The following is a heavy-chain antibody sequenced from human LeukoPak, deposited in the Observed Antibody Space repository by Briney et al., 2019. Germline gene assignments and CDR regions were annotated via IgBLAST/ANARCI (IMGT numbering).Heavy chain of an antibody. CDR3: ARDPSSRWYLEYYGLDV. J-gene: IGHJ6*02. V-gene: IGHV1-18*01. Sequence: ASVKVSCKASGYTFSTYGISWVRQAPGQGLEWMGWISAYKGNTYYAQKLQGRVTMTTDTSTSTAYMELRSLRSDDTAVYYCARDPSSRWYLEYYGLDVWGQGTTVTVSS. CDR1: GYTFSTYG. D-gene: IGHD6-13*01. CDR2: ISAYKGNT.